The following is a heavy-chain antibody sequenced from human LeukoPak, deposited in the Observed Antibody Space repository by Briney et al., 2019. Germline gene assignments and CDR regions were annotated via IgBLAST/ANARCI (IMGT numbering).Heavy chain of an antibody. J-gene: IGHJ6*02. CDR2: ISSSGSTI. Sequence: GGSLRLSCAASGFTFSDYYMSWIRQAPGKGLEWVSYISSSGSTIYYADSVKGRFTISRDNAKNSLYLQMNSLRAEDTAVYYCARVPITVTSTGNYYYYGMDVWGQGTTVTVSS. V-gene: IGHV3-11*01. CDR3: ARVPITVTSTGNYYYYGMDV. CDR1: GFTFSDYY. D-gene: IGHD4-17*01.